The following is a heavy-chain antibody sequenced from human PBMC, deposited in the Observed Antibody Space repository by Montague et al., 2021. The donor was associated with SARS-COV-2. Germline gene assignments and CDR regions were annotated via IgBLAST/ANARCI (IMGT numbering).Heavy chain of an antibody. CDR2: IYYSGST. D-gene: IGHD2-15*01. J-gene: IGHJ2*01. CDR1: GGSISSGSYY. CDR3: ARVLGGYCSGSSGYRGWDFDY. Sequence: TLSLTCTVSGGSISSGSYYWSWLRQPPGKGLEWIGYIYYSGSTYYNPSLNSRVTISVDTSKNQFSLKPCSVTAADTAVYYCARVLGGYCSGSSGYRGWDFDYWGHGTLVTVSS. V-gene: IGHV4-31*03.